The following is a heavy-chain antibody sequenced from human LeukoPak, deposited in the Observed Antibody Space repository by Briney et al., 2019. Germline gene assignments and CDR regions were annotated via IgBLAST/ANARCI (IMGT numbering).Heavy chain of an antibody. J-gene: IGHJ4*02. CDR1: GFTFDDYA. D-gene: IGHD2-2*02. CDR2: VSWNSGSI. Sequence: GGSLRLSCAASGFTFDDYAMHWVRQAPGKGLEWVSGVSWNSGSIGYADSVKGLFTISRDNAKNSLYLQMNSLRAEDTALYYCAKDIMGYCSSTSCYTFDYWGQGTLVTVSS. CDR3: AKDIMGYCSSTSCYTFDY. V-gene: IGHV3-9*01.